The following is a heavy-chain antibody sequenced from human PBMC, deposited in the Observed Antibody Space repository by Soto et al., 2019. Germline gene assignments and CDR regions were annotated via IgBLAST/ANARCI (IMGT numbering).Heavy chain of an antibody. J-gene: IGHJ4*02. CDR3: AQIVVAVAGSIDY. Sequence: QVQLVESGGGVVQPGRSLRLSCAASGFTFSSYGMHWVRQAPGKGLEWVAVISYDGSNKYYADSVKGRFTISRDNSKNTLYLQMNSLRAEETAVSYCAQIVVAVAGSIDYWGQGTLVTVSP. D-gene: IGHD6-19*01. CDR2: ISYDGSNK. V-gene: IGHV3-30*18. CDR1: GFTFSSYG.